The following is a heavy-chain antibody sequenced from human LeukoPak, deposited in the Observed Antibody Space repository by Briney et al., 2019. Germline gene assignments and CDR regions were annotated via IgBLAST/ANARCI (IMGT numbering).Heavy chain of an antibody. D-gene: IGHD3-10*01. CDR1: AYTFTSYY. Sequence: SVKVSCKASAYTFTSYYIHWVRQAPGQGLEWMGIINPSGSSTTDAQKFQGRVTMTRDTSTSTVYMELSSLRSEDTAVYYCARAAPGESLDYWGQGTLVTVSS. V-gene: IGHV1-46*01. CDR3: ARAAPGESLDY. J-gene: IGHJ4*02. CDR2: INPSGSST.